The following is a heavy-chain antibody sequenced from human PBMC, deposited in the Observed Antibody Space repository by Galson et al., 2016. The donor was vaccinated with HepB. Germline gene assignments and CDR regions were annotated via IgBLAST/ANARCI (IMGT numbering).Heavy chain of an antibody. D-gene: IGHD6-19*01. CDR2: IYYRSNWHY. J-gene: IGHJ4*02. CDR1: GDSVSSNSAA. V-gene: IGHV6-1*01. Sequence: CAISGDSVSSNSAAWNWIRQSSSRGLEWLGRIYYRSNWHYDYAVSVKSRVTINPDTSKNQFSLQLNSVTPEDTAVYYCARVSLITASVWTWSAVDYWGLGTPVTVSS. CDR3: ARVSLITASVWTWSAVDY.